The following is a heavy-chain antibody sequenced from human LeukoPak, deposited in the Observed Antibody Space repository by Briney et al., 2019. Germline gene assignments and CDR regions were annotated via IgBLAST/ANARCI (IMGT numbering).Heavy chain of an antibody. V-gene: IGHV1-18*01. CDR3: AREHRWLQSLYYFDY. D-gene: IGHD5-24*01. CDR2: INAYNGNT. Sequence: GASVKVSCKASGYSFTSYGISWARQAPRQGLEWMGWINAYNGNTNYAQKLQGRVTMTTDTSTSTAYMELKSLRSDDTAVYYCAREHRWLQSLYYFDYWGQGTLVTVSS. J-gene: IGHJ4*02. CDR1: GYSFTSYG.